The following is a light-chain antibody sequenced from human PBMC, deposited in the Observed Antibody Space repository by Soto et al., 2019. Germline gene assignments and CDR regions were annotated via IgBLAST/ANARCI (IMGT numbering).Light chain of an antibody. Sequence: DIVMTQSPDSLAVSLGERATINCKSSQSVLYSSNNKNYLAWYQQKPGQPPKLLIYWASTRESGVPDRFSGSGSETDFTLTISRLQAEDAAVYYCQQYYSTPPYTFGPGTKLEIK. V-gene: IGKV4-1*01. CDR1: QSVLYSSNNKNY. CDR3: QQYYSTPPYT. CDR2: WAS. J-gene: IGKJ2*01.